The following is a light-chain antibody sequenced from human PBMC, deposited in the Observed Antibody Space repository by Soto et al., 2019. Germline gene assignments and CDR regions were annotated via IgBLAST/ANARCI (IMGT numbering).Light chain of an antibody. CDR2: GAS. Sequence: VMSHSPVTQSLAPGETATLSCSASQSVSSNYVDWSSQHPGPAPRLLLYGASSRATGVPDRFSASGSGTDFTLTISRLEPEDFAVYYCHQHGRSPFTFGPGTKVDIK. J-gene: IGKJ3*01. CDR1: QSVSSNY. V-gene: IGKV3-20*01. CDR3: HQHGRSPFT.